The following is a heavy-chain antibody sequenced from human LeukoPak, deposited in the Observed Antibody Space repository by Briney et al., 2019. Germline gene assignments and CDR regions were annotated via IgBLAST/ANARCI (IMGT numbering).Heavy chain of an antibody. Sequence: ASVKVSCKASGYTFTSYDINWVRQATGQGLEWMGWMNPNSGNTGYAQKFQGRVTMTRNTSISTAYMELSSLRSEYTAVYYCARASTRHSSSSSGYWGQGTLVTVSS. CDR2: MNPNSGNT. V-gene: IGHV1-8*01. J-gene: IGHJ4*02. CDR3: ARASTRHSSSSSGY. D-gene: IGHD6-6*01. CDR1: GYTFTSYD.